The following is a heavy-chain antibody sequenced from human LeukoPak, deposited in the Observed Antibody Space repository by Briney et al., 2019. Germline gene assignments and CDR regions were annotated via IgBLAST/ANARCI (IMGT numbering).Heavy chain of an antibody. CDR3: ARSTYYNDSSGYYLDYFDY. V-gene: IGHV1-2*02. J-gene: IGHJ4*02. D-gene: IGHD3-22*01. CDR1: GYTFTGYY. CDR2: INPNSGGT. Sequence: ASVTVSCKASGYTFTGYYMHWVRQAPGQGLEWMGWINPNSGGTNYAQKFQGRVTMTRDTSISTAYMELSRLRSDDTAVYYCARSTYYNDSSGYYLDYFDYWGQGTLVTVSS.